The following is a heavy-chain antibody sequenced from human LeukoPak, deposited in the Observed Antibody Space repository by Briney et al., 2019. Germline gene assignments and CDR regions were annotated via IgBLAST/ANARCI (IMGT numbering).Heavy chain of an antibody. CDR2: ISGSGGST. D-gene: IGHD3-10*01. Sequence: GGSLRLSCAASGFTFSSYAMSWVRQAPGKGLEWVSAISGSGGSTYYADSVKGRFTIPRDNSKNTLYLQMNSLRAEDTAVYYCAKAMVRGVISNWGQGTLVTVSS. V-gene: IGHV3-23*01. CDR3: AKAMVRGVISN. J-gene: IGHJ4*02. CDR1: GFTFSSYA.